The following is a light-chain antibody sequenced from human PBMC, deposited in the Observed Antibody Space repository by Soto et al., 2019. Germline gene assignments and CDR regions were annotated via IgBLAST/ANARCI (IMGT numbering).Light chain of an antibody. J-gene: IGKJ1*01. CDR2: GAS. CDR3: QQYNNWPGT. CDR1: QSVSSSY. V-gene: IGKV3-20*01. Sequence: EIVFTQSPGTLSFSPGERATLSCRASQSVSSSYLAWYQQKPGQAPRLLIYGASSRATGIPDRFSGSGSGTEFTLTISSLQSEDFAVYYCQQYNNWPGTFGQGTKVDIK.